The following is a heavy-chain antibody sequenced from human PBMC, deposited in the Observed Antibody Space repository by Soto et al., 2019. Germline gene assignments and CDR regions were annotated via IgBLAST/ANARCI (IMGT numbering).Heavy chain of an antibody. CDR2: ISGSGGST. Sequence: PGGSLRLSCAASGFTFSSYAMSWVRQAPGKGLEWVSAISGSGGSTYYADSVKGRFTISRDNSKNTLYLQMNSLRAEDTAVYYCAKDHNLYYYGSGPTFDYWGQGTLVTVS. V-gene: IGHV3-23*01. CDR1: GFTFSSYA. J-gene: IGHJ4*02. CDR3: AKDHNLYYYGSGPTFDY. D-gene: IGHD3-10*01.